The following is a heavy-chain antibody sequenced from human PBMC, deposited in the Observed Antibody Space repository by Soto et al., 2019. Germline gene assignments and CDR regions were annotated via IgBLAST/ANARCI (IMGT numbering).Heavy chain of an antibody. CDR1: GYTFTSYD. V-gene: IGHV1-8*01. Sequence: GASVKVSCKASGYTFTSYDINWVRQATGQGLEWMGWMNPNSGNTGYAQKFQGRVTMTRNTSISTAYMELSSLRSEDTAVYYCARGRGDYCTNGVCYLGWFDPWGQGILVTVSS. CDR3: ARGRGDYCTNGVCYLGWFDP. D-gene: IGHD2-8*01. J-gene: IGHJ5*02. CDR2: MNPNSGNT.